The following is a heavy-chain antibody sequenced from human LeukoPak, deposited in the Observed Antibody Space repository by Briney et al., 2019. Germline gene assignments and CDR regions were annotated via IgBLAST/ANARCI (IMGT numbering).Heavy chain of an antibody. CDR3: AKDRGYYDSSGYPLDY. J-gene: IGHJ4*02. CDR2: ISGSGGST. CDR1: GFTFSSFW. D-gene: IGHD3-22*01. V-gene: IGHV3-23*01. Sequence: PGGSLRLSCVASGFTFSSFWMSWVRQAPGKGLEWVSAISGSGGSTYYADSVKGRFTISRDNSKNTLYLQMNSLRAEDTAVYYCAKDRGYYDSSGYPLDYWGQGTLVTVSS.